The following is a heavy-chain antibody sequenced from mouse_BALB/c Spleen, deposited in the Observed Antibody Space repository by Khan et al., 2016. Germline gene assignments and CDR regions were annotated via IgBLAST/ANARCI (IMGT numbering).Heavy chain of an antibody. CDR1: GFDFSGYW. Sequence: EVQLQESGGGLVQPGGSLKLSCAASGFDFSGYWMNWVRQAPGQGLEWIGEINPDSSTINYKPSLKDKFIISRDNAKNTLYLQMSKVRSEDTALYYCGRRYYYGFVDYWGQGTTLTVSS. V-gene: IGHV4-1*02. J-gene: IGHJ2*01. CDR2: INPDSSTI. CDR3: GRRYYYGFVDY. D-gene: IGHD1-1*01.